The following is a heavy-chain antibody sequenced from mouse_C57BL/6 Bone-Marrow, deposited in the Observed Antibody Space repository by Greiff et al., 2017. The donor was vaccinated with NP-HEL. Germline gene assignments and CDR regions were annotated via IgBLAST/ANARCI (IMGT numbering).Heavy chain of an antibody. Sequence: DVHLVESGAELVRPGASVKLSCTASGFNFKDYYMHWVKQRPEQGLEWIGRIDPEDGDTEEAPKFQGKATMTVDTSSNTAYLQLSSLTSEDAAVYYSTTALGAYWGQGTLVTVSA. V-gene: IGHV14-1*01. CDR1: GFNFKDYY. D-gene: IGHD2-10*02. CDR2: IDPEDGDT. J-gene: IGHJ3*01. CDR3: TTALGAY.